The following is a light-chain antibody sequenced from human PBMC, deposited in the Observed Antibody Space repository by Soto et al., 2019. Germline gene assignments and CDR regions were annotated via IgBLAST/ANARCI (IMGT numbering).Light chain of an antibody. CDR3: QHYNYWPPKT. CDR1: QSVGNN. V-gene: IGKV3-15*01. J-gene: IGKJ1*01. CDR2: GAY. Sequence: EIVMTQSPATLSVSPGERTTPSGRASQSVGNNLAWYQQKPGQAPRLLIYGAYTRATGIPARFSGSGSGTDFTLTISSLQSEDFAVYYCQHYNYWPPKTFGQGTKVDIK.